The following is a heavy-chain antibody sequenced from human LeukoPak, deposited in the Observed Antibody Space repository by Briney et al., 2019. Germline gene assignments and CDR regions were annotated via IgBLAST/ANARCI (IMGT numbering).Heavy chain of an antibody. J-gene: IGHJ3*02. D-gene: IGHD6-13*01. CDR3: ARRPGYSSSWNDAFDI. Sequence: GESPKISCKGSGYSFTSYWIGWVRQMPGKGLEWMGIIYPGDSDTRYSPSFQGQVTISADKSISTAYLQWSSLKASDTAMYYCARRPGYSSSWNDAFDIWGQGTMVTVSS. CDR1: GYSFTSYW. CDR2: IYPGDSDT. V-gene: IGHV5-51*01.